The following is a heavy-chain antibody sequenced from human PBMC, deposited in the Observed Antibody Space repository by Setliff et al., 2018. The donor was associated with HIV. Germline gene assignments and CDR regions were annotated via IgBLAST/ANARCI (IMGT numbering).Heavy chain of an antibody. CDR1: GFTFSTFA. D-gene: IGHD6-19*01. V-gene: IGHV3-30*07. Sequence: PGGSLRLSCVASGFTFSTFAMHWVRQAPGKGPEWVSVITYDGSRTYYADSVKGRFAISRDNSKNTLYLQMDSLRAEDTALYYCTSDPPASGWTPAYWGQGALVTVSS. CDR2: ITYDGSRT. J-gene: IGHJ4*02. CDR3: TSDPPASGWTPAY.